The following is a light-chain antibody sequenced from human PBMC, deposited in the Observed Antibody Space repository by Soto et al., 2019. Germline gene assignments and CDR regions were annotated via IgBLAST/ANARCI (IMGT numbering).Light chain of an antibody. CDR1: QSVTSRH. CDR3: QQYHTSPYP. Sequence: EIVLTQSPGTLSLSPGERVTLSCRASQSVTSRHLAWYQQKPGQAPRLLIFAASGRPPTIPSRFSGSGSGTDFTITISRLEAEDFAVYFCQQYHTSPYPFGQGTRLEIK. CDR2: AAS. V-gene: IGKV3-20*01. J-gene: IGKJ2*01.